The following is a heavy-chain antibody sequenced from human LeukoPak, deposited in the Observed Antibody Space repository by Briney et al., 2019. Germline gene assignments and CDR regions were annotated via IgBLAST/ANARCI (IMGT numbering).Heavy chain of an antibody. Sequence: ASVKVSCKASGYTFTGYYIHWVRQAPGKGLEWMGGFDPEDGETIYAQKFQGRVTMTEDTSTDTAYMELSSLRSEDTAVYYCATDSRQQLVQGNFDYWGQGTLVTVSS. CDR2: FDPEDGET. CDR3: ATDSRQQLVQGNFDY. CDR1: GYTFTGYY. J-gene: IGHJ4*02. D-gene: IGHD6-13*01. V-gene: IGHV1-24*01.